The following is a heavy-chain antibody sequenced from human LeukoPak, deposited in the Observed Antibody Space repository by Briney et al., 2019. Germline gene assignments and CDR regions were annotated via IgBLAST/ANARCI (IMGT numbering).Heavy chain of an antibody. V-gene: IGHV3-48*04. CDR1: GFTFSGYD. Sequence: GSLRLTCAASGFTFSGYDMSWVRQAPGKGLEWVSYTSSSSSTIYYADSVKSRFTISRDNAKNSLYLQMNSLRAEDTAVYYCAILRYYGMDVWGQGTTVTVSS. CDR2: TSSSSSTI. J-gene: IGHJ6*02. CDR3: AILRYYGMDV. D-gene: IGHD2-15*01.